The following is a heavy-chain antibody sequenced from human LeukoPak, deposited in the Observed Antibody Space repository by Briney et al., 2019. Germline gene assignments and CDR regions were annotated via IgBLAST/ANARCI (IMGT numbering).Heavy chain of an antibody. J-gene: IGHJ6*03. CDR3: AKDSLSFYYYYMDV. CDR1: GVTFSSYA. V-gene: IGHV3-23*01. CDR2: IIGSGGST. Sequence: GGSLRLSCAASGVTFSSYAMSWVRQAPGKGLEWVSAIIGSGGSTYYADSVKGRFTISRDNSKNTLYLQMNSLGAEDTAVYYCAKDSLSFYYYYMDVWGQGTTVTVSS. D-gene: IGHD3-10*01.